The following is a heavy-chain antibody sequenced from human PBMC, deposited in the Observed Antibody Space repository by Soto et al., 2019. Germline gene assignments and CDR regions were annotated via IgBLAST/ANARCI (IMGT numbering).Heavy chain of an antibody. J-gene: IGHJ5*02. Sequence: SGDFGGRCIIQNTGKGLEWFGYIYYSGSTNYNPSLKSRVTISVDTSKNQFSLKLSSVTAADTAVYYCARDSSYDFWSGHLAHHNGFDPWGQGTLVTVSS. V-gene: IGHV4-61*08. CDR2: IYYSGST. D-gene: IGHD3-3*01. CDR3: ARDSSYDFWSGHLAHHNGFDP. CDR1: SGDFG.